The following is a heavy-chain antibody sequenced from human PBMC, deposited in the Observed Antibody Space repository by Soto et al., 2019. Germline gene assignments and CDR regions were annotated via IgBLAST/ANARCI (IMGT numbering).Heavy chain of an antibody. CDR2: INHSGST. V-gene: IGHV4-34*01. CDR1: GGSFSGYY. J-gene: IGHJ6*02. Sequence: SETLSLTCAVYGGSFSGYYWSWIRQPPGKGLEWIGEINHSGSTNYNPSLKSRVTISVDTSKNQFSLKLSSVTAADTAVYYCARASFNYYYYYGMDVWGQGTTVTVSS. CDR3: ARASFNYYYYYGMDV.